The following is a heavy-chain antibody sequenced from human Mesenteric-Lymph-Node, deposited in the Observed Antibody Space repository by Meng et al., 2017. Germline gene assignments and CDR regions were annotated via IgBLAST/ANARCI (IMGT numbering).Heavy chain of an antibody. CDR1: GYIFSMYG. CDR3: AVDCSSTTCYGFEY. CDR2: VSGNNGNK. D-gene: IGHD2-2*01. V-gene: IGHV1-18*01. Sequence: ASVKVSCKASGYIFSMYGITWVRQAPGQGLEWMGWVSGNNGNKRYAQNLQGRVTMTTDITTNTVFMELRRLTSDDTGVYYCAVDCSSTTCYGFEYWGQGTQVTVSS. J-gene: IGHJ4*02.